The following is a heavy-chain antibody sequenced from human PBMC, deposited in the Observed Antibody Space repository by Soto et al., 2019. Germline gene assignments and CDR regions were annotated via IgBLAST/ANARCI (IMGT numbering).Heavy chain of an antibody. CDR3: AREGNLEYSSSSSGYYYYYYGMDV. D-gene: IGHD6-6*01. Sequence: GESLKISCKGSGYSFTSYWISWVRQMPGKGLEWMGRIDPSDSYTNYSPSFQGHVTISADKPISTAYLQWSSLKASDTAMYYCAREGNLEYSSSSSGYYYYYYGMDVWGQGTTVTV. CDR1: GYSFTSYW. CDR2: IDPSDSYT. V-gene: IGHV5-10-1*01. J-gene: IGHJ6*02.